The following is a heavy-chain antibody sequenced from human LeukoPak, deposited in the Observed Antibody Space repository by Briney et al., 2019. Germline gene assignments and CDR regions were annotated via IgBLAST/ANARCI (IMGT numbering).Heavy chain of an antibody. V-gene: IGHV5-51*01. D-gene: IGHD2-2*01. CDR1: GYSFTSYW. CDR3: ARGGPGYCSSTSCYGHY. CDR2: IYPGDSDT. J-gene: IGHJ4*02. Sequence: PGESLKISCKGSGYSFTSYWIGWVRQMPGKGLEWTGIIYPGDSDTRYSPSFQGQVTISADKSISTAYLQWSSLKASDTAMYYCARGGPGYCSSTSCYGHYWGQGTLVTVSS.